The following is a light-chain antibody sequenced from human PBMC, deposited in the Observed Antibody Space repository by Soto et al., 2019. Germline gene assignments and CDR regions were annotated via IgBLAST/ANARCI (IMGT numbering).Light chain of an antibody. CDR1: SSDVGGYNY. CDR3: ISYTSSSTLV. Sequence: QSALTQPASVSGSPGQSITISCTGTSSDVGGYNYVSWYQQHPGKATKLMIYDVSNRPSGVSNRFSSSKSGNTASLTISGLQAEDEAEYYCISYTSSSTLVFGGGTKLTV. V-gene: IGLV2-14*01. CDR2: DVS. J-gene: IGLJ2*01.